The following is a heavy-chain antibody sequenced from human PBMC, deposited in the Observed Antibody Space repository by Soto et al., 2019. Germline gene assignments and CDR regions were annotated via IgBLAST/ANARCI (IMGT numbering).Heavy chain of an antibody. J-gene: IGHJ4*01. CDR2: ISYDGSNK. V-gene: IGHV3-30*03. CDR3: ATGLLQYYAY. CDR1: GFTFSSYG. Sequence: GGSLRLSCAASGFTFSSYGMHWVRQAPGKGLEWVAVISYDGSNKYYADSVKGRFTISRDNSKNTLYLQMNSLNTEDTAVYYCATGLLQYYAYWGHGTLVTVSS. D-gene: IGHD3-9*01.